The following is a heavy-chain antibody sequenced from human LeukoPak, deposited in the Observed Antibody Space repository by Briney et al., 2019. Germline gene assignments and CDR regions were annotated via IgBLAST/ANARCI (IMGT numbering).Heavy chain of an antibody. V-gene: IGHV4-34*01. J-gene: IGHJ4*02. CDR2: INHSGST. CDR3: AIYSSGWHRFDY. D-gene: IGHD6-19*01. CDR1: GGSFSGYY. Sequence: KPSETLSLTCAVYGGSFSGYYWSWIRQPPGKGLEWIGEINHSGSTNYNPSLKSRVTISVDTSKNQFSLKLSSVTAADTAVYYCAIYSSGWHRFDYWGQGTLVTVSS.